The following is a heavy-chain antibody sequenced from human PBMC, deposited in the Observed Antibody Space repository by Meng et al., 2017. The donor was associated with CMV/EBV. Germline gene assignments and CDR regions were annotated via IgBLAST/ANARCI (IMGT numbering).Heavy chain of an antibody. CDR1: GGSISNYY. CDR3: ARGPEVDYGDYVGLDY. V-gene: IGHV4-4*07. D-gene: IGHD4-17*01. Sequence: AQREEWGSGLVKASETLPLAWHVPGGSISNYYWSWIRQPAGTGSEWIGRIYTSGSTNYNPSLKSRVTMSVDTSKNQFSLKLSSVTAADTAVYYCARGPEVDYGDYVGLDYWGQGTLVTVSS. J-gene: IGHJ4*02. CDR2: IYTSGST.